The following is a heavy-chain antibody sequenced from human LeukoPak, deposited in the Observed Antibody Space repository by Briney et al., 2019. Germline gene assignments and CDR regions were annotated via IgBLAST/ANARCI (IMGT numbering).Heavy chain of an antibody. CDR2: IYYSGNT. J-gene: IGHJ4*02. CDR1: GGSISSYY. CDR3: ARGGGPRYFDY. V-gene: IGHV4-59*01. D-gene: IGHD3-3*01. Sequence: PSETLSLTCTVSGGSISSYYWSWIRQPPGKGLEWIGYIYYSGNTNYNPSLKSRVTLSVDTSKNQFSLKLSSVTAADTVVYYCARGGGPRYFDYWGQGTLVTVSS.